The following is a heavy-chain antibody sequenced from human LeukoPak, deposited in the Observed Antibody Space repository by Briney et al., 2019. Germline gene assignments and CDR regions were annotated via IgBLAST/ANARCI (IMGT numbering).Heavy chain of an antibody. D-gene: IGHD3-22*01. CDR1: GITLSNYG. V-gene: IGHV3-23*01. J-gene: IGHJ4*02. CDR2: ISGSGGST. CDR3: AKRGVVIRVILVGFHKEAYYFDS. Sequence: GGSLRLSCAVSGITLSNYGMSWVRQAPGKGLEWVAGISGSGGSTNYADSVKGRFTISRDNPKNTLYLQMNSLTVEDTAVYFCAKRGVVIRVILVGFHKEAYYFDSGGQGALVTVSS.